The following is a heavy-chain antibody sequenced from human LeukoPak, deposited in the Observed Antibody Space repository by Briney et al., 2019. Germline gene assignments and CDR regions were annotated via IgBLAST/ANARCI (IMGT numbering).Heavy chain of an antibody. CDR1: GFTFSSYA. CDR2: ISGSGGST. D-gene: IGHD4-17*01. Sequence: PGGSLRLSCAASGFTFSSYAMSWVRQAPGKGLEWVSAISGSGGSTYYADSVKGRFTISRDNSKNTLYLQMNSLRAEDTAVYYRAKANQTRTVRKYYFDYWGQGTLVTVSS. V-gene: IGHV3-23*01. CDR3: AKANQTRTVRKYYFDY. J-gene: IGHJ4*02.